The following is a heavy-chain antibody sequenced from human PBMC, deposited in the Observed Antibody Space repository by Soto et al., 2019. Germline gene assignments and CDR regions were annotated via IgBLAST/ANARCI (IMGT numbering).Heavy chain of an antibody. CDR3: AKDRVRGRFGEASFDA. J-gene: IGHJ3*01. V-gene: IGHV3-9*01. Sequence: EVQLVESGGGLVQPGRSLRLSCAASGFTFDDYAMHWVRQAPGKGLEWVSGITWNTHKIAYADSVEGRFTISRDNAKNSRYLQMNSLRAEDTALYYCAKDRVRGRFGEASFDAWGQGTLVTVSS. CDR2: ITWNTHKI. D-gene: IGHD3-10*01. CDR1: GFTFDDYA.